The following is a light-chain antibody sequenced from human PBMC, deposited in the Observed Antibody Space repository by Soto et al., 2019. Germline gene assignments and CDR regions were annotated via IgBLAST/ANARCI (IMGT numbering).Light chain of an antibody. J-gene: IGKJ3*01. V-gene: IGKV1-9*01. Sequence: IQLTQSPSSLSASVGDRVTITCRASQGTSSYLAWYQQKPGKAPKLLIYAASTLQSGVPSRFSGSGPGTDFTLIISSLQPEDCATYYCQQLNSYPRTFGPGTKVDIK. CDR3: QQLNSYPRT. CDR2: AAS. CDR1: QGTSSY.